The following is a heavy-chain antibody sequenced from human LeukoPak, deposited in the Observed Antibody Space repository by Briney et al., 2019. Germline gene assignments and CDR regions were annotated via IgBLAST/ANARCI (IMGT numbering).Heavy chain of an antibody. J-gene: IGHJ1*01. D-gene: IGHD3-22*01. Sequence: SVKVSCKASGGTFSSYAISWVRQAPGQGLEWMGRIIPILGIANYAQKFQGRVTITADKSTSTAHMELSSLRSEDTAVYYCARDRASYYDSSASNFQHWGQGTLVTVSS. V-gene: IGHV1-69*04. CDR1: GGTFSSYA. CDR3: ARDRASYYDSSASNFQH. CDR2: IIPILGIA.